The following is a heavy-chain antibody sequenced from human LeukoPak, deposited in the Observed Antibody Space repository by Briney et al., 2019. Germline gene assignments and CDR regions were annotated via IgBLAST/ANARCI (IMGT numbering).Heavy chain of an antibody. D-gene: IGHD3-10*01. CDR3: ARVTMVRGVNFDY. Sequence: GGSLRLSCAASGFTFSSYGMSWVRQAPGKGLEWVSAISGSGGSTYYADSVKGRFTISRDNSKNTLYLQMNSLRAEDTAVYYCARVTMVRGVNFDYWGQGTLVTVSS. CDR2: ISGSGGST. V-gene: IGHV3-23*01. J-gene: IGHJ4*02. CDR1: GFTFSSYG.